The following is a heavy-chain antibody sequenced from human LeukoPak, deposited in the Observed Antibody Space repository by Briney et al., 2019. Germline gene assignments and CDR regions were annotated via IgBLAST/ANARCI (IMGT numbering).Heavy chain of an antibody. V-gene: IGHV1-2*04. CDR3: ARETVKDAFDI. CDR2: INPNSGGT. CDR1: GYTFTAYY. Sequence: ASVKVSCKASGYTFTAYYMHWVRQAPGQGLEWLGWINPNSGGTNYAQNFKGWVTMTRDTSISTAYMELSRLRSDDSAVYYCARETVKDAFDIWGQGTMVTVPS. J-gene: IGHJ3*02. D-gene: IGHD1-14*01.